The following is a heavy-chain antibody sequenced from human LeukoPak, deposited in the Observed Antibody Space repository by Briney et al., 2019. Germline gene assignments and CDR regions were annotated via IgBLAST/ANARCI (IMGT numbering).Heavy chain of an antibody. V-gene: IGHV4-39*01. CDR1: GGSISSSSCY. CDR2: IYYSGST. Sequence: SETLSLTCTVSGGSISSSSCYWGWIRQPPGKGLEWIGSIYYSGSTYYSPSLKSRVTISVDTSKNQFSLKLSSVTAADTAVYYCASPLIAVAGSFDYWGQGTLVTVSS. CDR3: ASPLIAVAGSFDY. D-gene: IGHD6-19*01. J-gene: IGHJ4*02.